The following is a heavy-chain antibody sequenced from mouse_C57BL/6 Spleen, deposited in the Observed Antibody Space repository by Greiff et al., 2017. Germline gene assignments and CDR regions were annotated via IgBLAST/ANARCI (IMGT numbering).Heavy chain of an antibody. CDR1: GYAFSSSW. V-gene: IGHV1-82*01. D-gene: IGHD2-4*01. Sequence: QVQLQESGPELVKPGASVKISCKASGYAFSSSWMNWVKQRPGKGLEWIGRIYPGDGDTNYNGKFKGKATLTADKSSSTAYMQLSSLTSEDSAVYCCARGRLPDYWGQGTTLTVSS. CDR3: ARGRLPDY. CDR2: IYPGDGDT. J-gene: IGHJ2*01.